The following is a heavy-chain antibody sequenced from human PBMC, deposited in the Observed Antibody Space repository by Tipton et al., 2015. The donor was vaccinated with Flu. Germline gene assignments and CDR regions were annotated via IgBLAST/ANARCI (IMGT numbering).Heavy chain of an antibody. CDR1: GFTFGGYA. D-gene: IGHD3-22*01. J-gene: IGHJ4*02. CDR3: SRAWDISGL. V-gene: IGHV3-49*04. CDR2: IASKAHGGTT. Sequence: SLRLSCTGSGFTFGGYAMNWVRQAPGKGLEWVGFIASKAHGGTTEYAASVKGRFTISRDDSKGIAYLQMNSLKTEDTAVYYCSRAWDISGLWGQGTLVTVSS.